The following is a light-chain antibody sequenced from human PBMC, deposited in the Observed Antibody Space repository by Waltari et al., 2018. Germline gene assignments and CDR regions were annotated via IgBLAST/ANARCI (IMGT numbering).Light chain of an antibody. Sequence: SHDLTQPPSVSVSPGQTARITCGGGYIGGEVVNWYQQKPPQAPVLVIYGDKDRPSGIPERFSGSKSGNMATLTISGVEAGDEADYYCQVWDISTDDPAFFGGGTRLTVL. J-gene: IGLJ7*01. CDR3: QVWDISTDDPAF. CDR1: YIGGEV. CDR2: GDK. V-gene: IGLV3-21*02.